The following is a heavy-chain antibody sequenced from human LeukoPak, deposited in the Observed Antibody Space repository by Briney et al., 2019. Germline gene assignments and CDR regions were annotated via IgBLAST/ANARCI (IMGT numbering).Heavy chain of an antibody. CDR2: ISYDGSNK. CDR1: GFTFSSYA. D-gene: IGHD3-10*01. Sequence: GRSLRLSCAASGFTFSSYAMHWVRQAPGKGLEWVAVISYDGSNKYYADSVKGRFTISRDNSKNTLYLQMNSPRAEDTAVYYCAKGPSGNYYSPPRKWGQGTLVTVSS. V-gene: IGHV3-30-3*01. CDR3: AKGPSGNYYSPPRK. J-gene: IGHJ4*02.